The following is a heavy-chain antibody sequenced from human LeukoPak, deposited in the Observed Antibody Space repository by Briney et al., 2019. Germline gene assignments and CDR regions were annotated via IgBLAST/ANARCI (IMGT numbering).Heavy chain of an antibody. D-gene: IGHD5-24*01. CDR1: GFTFSEYE. V-gene: IGHV3-48*03. CDR3: ARGDGWFDP. J-gene: IGHJ5*02. CDR2: IGSRGSTI. Sequence: PGGSLRLSCVASGFTFSEYEMNWVRQAPGKGLEWVSYIGSRGSTIYYADSVKGRFTISRDNAKNSLYVQMNSLRAEDTALYYCARGDGWFDPWGQGTLVTVSS.